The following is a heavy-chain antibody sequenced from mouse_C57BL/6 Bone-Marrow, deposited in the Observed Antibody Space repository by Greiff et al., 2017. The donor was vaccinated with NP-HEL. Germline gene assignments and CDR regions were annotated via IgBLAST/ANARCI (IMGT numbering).Heavy chain of an antibody. V-gene: IGHV5-17*01. CDR3: AGVFITTVVGGSWFAD. CDR2: ISSGSSTI. D-gene: IGHD1-1*01. CDR1: GFTFSDYG. J-gene: IGHJ3*01. Sequence: EVKLVESGGGLVKPGGSLKLSCAASGFTFSDYGMHWVRQAPEKGLEWVAYISSGSSTIYYADTVKGRFTISRDNAKNTLFLKMTSLRSEDTAMYYCAGVFITTVVGGSWFADWGQGTLVTVSA.